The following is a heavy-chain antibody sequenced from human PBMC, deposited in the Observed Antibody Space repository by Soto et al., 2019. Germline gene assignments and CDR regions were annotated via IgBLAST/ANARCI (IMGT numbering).Heavy chain of an antibody. CDR3: ARDLAGHDAFDI. Sequence: QVQLQESGPGLVRPSQTLSFTCTVSGDSVSSAAYYWTWIRQLPGKGLEWIGYINYGGNTYYNPSLKSRIILSVDTSKNLFSLKLSSMTAADTAVTYCARDLAGHDAFDIWGRGRMVTASS. J-gene: IGHJ3*02. CDR2: INYGGNT. CDR1: GDSVSSAAYY. V-gene: IGHV4-31*03.